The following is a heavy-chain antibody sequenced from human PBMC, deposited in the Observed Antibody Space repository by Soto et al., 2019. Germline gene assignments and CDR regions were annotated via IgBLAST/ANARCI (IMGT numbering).Heavy chain of an antibody. J-gene: IGHJ5*02. CDR1: GFTFSSYG. CDR2: ISYDGSNK. CDR3: AKDWLAIFGVGASDP. Sequence: GGSLRLSCAASGFTFSSYGMHWVRQAPGKGLEWVAVISYDGSNKYYADSVKGRFTISRDNSKNTLYLQMNSLRAEDTAVYYCAKDWLAIFGVGASDPGGQGTLVTVSS. V-gene: IGHV3-30*18. D-gene: IGHD3-3*01.